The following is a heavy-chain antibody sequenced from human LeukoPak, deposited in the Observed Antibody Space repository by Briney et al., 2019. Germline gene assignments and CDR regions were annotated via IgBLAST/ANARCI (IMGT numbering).Heavy chain of an antibody. CDR3: ARGGHDYVWGSYRSHYYCMDV. CDR1: GGSFSGYY. D-gene: IGHD3-16*02. J-gene: IGHJ6*03. V-gene: IGHV4-34*01. CDR2: INHSGST. Sequence: SETLSLTCAVYGGSFSGYYWRWIRQPPGKGLEWIGEINHSGSTNYNPSLKSRVTISVDTSKNQFSLKLTSVTAADTAVYYCARGGHDYVWGSYRSHYYCMDVWGKGTTVTVSS.